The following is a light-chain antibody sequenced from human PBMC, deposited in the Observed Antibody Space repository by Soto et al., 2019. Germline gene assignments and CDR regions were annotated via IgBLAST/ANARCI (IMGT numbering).Light chain of an antibody. V-gene: IGKV1-39*01. J-gene: IGKJ4*01. CDR3: QQSHSNIQDLT. Sequence: DIQMTQSPSSLSASVGDRVTITCRASQSVSNHLNWYQQKPGKAPKLLIYASSSLQSGVPSRFSGSGSGTDFTLTISSLQPEDFATYYCQQSHSNIQDLTFGGGPRWRSN. CDR1: QSVSNH. CDR2: ASS.